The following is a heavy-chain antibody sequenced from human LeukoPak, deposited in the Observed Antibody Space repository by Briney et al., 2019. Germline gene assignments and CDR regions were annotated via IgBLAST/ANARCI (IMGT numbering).Heavy chain of an antibody. J-gene: IGHJ4*02. CDR3: ARDFGGYGFDY. Sequence: SETLSLTCTVSGGSISSSSYYWNWIRQPPGKGLEWIGYIYYSGSTNYNPSLKSRVTISVDTSKNQFSLKLSSVTAADTAVYYCARDFGGYGFDYWGQGTLVTVSS. CDR2: IYYSGST. CDR1: GGSISSSSYY. D-gene: IGHD3-22*01. V-gene: IGHV4-61*01.